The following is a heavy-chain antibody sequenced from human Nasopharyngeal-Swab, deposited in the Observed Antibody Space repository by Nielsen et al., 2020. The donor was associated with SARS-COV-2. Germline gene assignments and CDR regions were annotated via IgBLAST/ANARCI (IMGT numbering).Heavy chain of an antibody. V-gene: IGHV4-4*02. CDR2: ISHSGST. J-gene: IGHJ4*02. CDR3: ARVGRYYYDSSGYYDY. D-gene: IGHD3-22*01. Sequence: SETLSLTCAVSGGSISSSNWWSWVRQPPGKGLEWIGEISHSGSTNYNPSLKSRVTLSVDKSKNQFSLKLSSVTAADTAVYYCARVGRYYYDSSGYYDYWGQGTLVTVSS. CDR1: GGSISSSNW.